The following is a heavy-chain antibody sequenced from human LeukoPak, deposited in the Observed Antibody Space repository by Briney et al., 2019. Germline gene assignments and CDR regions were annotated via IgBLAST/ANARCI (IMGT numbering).Heavy chain of an antibody. CDR1: GFTFSSYW. J-gene: IGHJ4*02. CDR3: ASGSYFYYFDY. V-gene: IGHV3-7*01. Sequence: GGSLRLSCAASGFTFSSYWMSWVRQAPGKGLEWVANIKQDGSEKYYVDSVKGRFTISRDSAKNSLYLQMNSLRAEDTAVYYCASGSYFYYFDYWGQGTLVTVSS. CDR2: IKQDGSEK. D-gene: IGHD1-26*01.